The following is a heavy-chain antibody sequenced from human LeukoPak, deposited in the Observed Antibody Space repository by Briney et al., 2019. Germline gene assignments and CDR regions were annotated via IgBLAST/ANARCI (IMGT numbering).Heavy chain of an antibody. D-gene: IGHD3-10*01. CDR3: ARDYYGSGSYLFGY. J-gene: IGHJ4*02. CDR1: GYTFTSYY. V-gene: IGHV1-46*01. CDR2: INPSGGST. Sequence: ASVKVSCKASGYTFTSYYMHWVRQAPGQGLEWVGIINPSGGSTSYAQKFQGRVTMTRDTSTSTAYMELSRLRSDDTAVYYCARDYYGSGSYLFGYWGQGTLVTISS.